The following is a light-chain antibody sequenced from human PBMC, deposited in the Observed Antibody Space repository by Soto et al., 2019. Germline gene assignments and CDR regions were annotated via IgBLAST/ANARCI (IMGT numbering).Light chain of an antibody. CDR1: QSISSW. V-gene: IGKV1-5*01. J-gene: IGKJ5*01. CDR2: DAS. Sequence: DIQMTQSPSTLSASVGDRVTITCRASQSISSWLAWYQQKPGKAPKLLIYDASSLETGVPSRFSGSGSGTDFTLTISSLQPEDFATYYCLQHTNFPLTFGQGTRLEIK. CDR3: LQHTNFPLT.